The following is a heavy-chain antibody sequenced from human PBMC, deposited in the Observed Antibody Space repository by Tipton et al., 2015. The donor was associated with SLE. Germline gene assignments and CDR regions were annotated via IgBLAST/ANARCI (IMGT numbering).Heavy chain of an antibody. D-gene: IGHD3-22*01. J-gene: IGHJ4*02. Sequence: TLSLTCAVYGRSFSGYYWSWIRQPPGKGLEWIGEINHSGRTNYNPSLKSRVTISVDTSKNQFSLKLSSVTAADTAVYYCARDPSAGSGYYRGVDYWGQGTLVTVSS. V-gene: IGHV4-34*01. CDR3: ARDPSAGSGYYRGVDY. CDR1: GRSFSGYY. CDR2: INHSGRT.